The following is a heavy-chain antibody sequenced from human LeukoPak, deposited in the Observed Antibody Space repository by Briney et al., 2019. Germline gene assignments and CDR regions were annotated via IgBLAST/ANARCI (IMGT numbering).Heavy chain of an antibody. CDR1: GGSISSGSYY. CDR3: ARPGYCSSTSCSDGMDV. V-gene: IGHV4-61*02. Sequence: SQTLSLTCTVSGGSISSGSYYWSWIRQPAGKGLEWIGRIYTSGSTNYNPSLKSRVTISVDTSKNQFSLKLSSVTAADTAVYYCARPGYCSSTSCSDGMDVWGKGTTVTVSS. D-gene: IGHD2-2*01. J-gene: IGHJ6*04. CDR2: IYTSGST.